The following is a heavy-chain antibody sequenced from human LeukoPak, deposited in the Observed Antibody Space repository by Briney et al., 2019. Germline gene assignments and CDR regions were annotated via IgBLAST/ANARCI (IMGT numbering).Heavy chain of an antibody. V-gene: IGHV3-33*07. CDR3: AREKYEGSGSHYFALDV. CDR2: IWFDGSNK. J-gene: IGHJ6*02. CDR1: GRTLGVYG. Sequence: GGSLRLSCEASGRTLGVYGMFWVRQAPGKGLEWVAAIWFDGSNKYYADSVKGRFTISRDNSRNTVLLQMDSLSAEDTAVYYCAREKYEGSGSHYFALDVWGQGTMVIVSS. D-gene: IGHD3-10*01.